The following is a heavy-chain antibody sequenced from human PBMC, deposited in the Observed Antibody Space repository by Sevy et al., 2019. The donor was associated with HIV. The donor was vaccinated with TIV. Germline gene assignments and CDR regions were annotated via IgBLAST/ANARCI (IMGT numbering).Heavy chain of an antibody. D-gene: IGHD6-13*01. CDR1: GYTFTGYY. CDR3: ARVREYSSSWYVDY. Sequence: ALVKVSCKASGYTFTGYYMHWVRQAPGQGLEWMGWINPNSGGTNYAQKFQGRVTMTRDTSISTAYMELSRLRSDDTAVYYCARVREYSSSWYVDYWGQGTLVTVSS. J-gene: IGHJ4*02. V-gene: IGHV1-2*02. CDR2: INPNSGGT.